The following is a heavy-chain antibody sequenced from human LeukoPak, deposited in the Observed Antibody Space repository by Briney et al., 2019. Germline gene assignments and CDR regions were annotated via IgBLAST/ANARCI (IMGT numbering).Heavy chain of an antibody. V-gene: IGHV3-13*01. CDR3: AGRLSYCGGDCQTYGMDV. J-gene: IGHJ6*02. CDR2: IGTAGDT. CDR1: GFTFSSYD. D-gene: IGHD2-21*02. Sequence: QPGGSLRLSCAASGFTFSSYDMHWVRQATGKGLEWVSAIGTAGDTYYPGSVKGRFTISRENAKNSLYLQMNSLRAEDTAVYYCAGRLSYCGGDCQTYGMDVWGQGTTVTVSS.